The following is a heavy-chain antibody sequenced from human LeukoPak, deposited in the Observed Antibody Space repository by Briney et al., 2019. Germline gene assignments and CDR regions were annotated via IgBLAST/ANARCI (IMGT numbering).Heavy chain of an antibody. V-gene: IGHV1-69*05. D-gene: IGHD3-22*01. CDR3: ARAPYSYSDITGQHRGPFDY. Sequence: SVKVSCKASGDTFSNYAINWVRQAPGQGLEWMGGINPMFGTANYAQKVQGRVTITTDESTSTSYMELSSLRSDDTAVFYCARAPYSYSDITGQHRGPFDYWGQGTLATVSS. J-gene: IGHJ4*02. CDR1: GDTFSNYA. CDR2: INPMFGTA.